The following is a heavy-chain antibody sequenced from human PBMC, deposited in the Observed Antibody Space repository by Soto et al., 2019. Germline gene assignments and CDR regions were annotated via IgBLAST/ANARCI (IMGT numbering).Heavy chain of an antibody. CDR1: GYTFTSYG. V-gene: IGHV1-18*01. D-gene: IGHD6-19*01. J-gene: IGHJ5*02. CDR2: ISAYNGNT. Sequence: ASVKVSCKASGYTFTSYGISWVRQAPGRGLEWMGWISAYNGNTNYAQKLQGRVTMTTDTSTSTAYMELRSLRSDDTAVYYCARDRAVAGPYNWFDPWGQGTLVTVSS. CDR3: ARDRAVAGPYNWFDP.